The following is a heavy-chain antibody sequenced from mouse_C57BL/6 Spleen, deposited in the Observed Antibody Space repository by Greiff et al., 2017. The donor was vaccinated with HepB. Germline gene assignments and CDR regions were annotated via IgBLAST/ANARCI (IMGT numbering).Heavy chain of an antibody. CDR1: GYTFTSYW. CDR2: IYPGSGST. D-gene: IGHD2-5*01. V-gene: IGHV1-55*01. J-gene: IGHJ3*01. CDR3: ARSGTYYSNPWFAY. Sequence: QVQLQQPGAELVKPGASVKMSCKASGYTFTSYWITWVKQRPGQGLEWIGDIYPGSGSTNYNEKFKSKATLTVDTSSSTAYMQLSSLTSEDSAVYYCARSGTYYSNPWFAYWGQGTLVTVSA.